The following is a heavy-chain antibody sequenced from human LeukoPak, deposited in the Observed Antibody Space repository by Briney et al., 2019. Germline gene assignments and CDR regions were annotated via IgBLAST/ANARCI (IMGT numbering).Heavy chain of an antibody. Sequence: GGSLTLPCAASGVTFSSYGMSWVRQAPGKGLEWVSAITGSGGSSYYADSVKGRFTISRDNSKNTLYLQMNSLRVEDTAVYYCGAGLIGAAGYFDYWGQGTLVTVSS. V-gene: IGHV3-23*01. J-gene: IGHJ4*02. CDR1: GVTFSSYG. CDR3: GAGLIGAAGYFDY. CDR2: ITGSGGSS. D-gene: IGHD6-13*01.